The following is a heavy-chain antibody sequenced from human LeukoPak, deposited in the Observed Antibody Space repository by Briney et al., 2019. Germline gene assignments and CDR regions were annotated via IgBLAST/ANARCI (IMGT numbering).Heavy chain of an antibody. D-gene: IGHD3-9*01. CDR2: INHSGST. V-gene: IGHV4-34*01. J-gene: IGHJ5*02. CDR3: ARVGMYYDILTGYYFPGP. Sequence: SETLSLTCAVYGGSFSGYYWSWIRQPPGKGLEWIGEINHSGSTNYSPSLKSRVTISVDTSKNQFSLKLSSVTAADTAVYYCARVGMYYDILTGYYFPGPWGQGTLVTVSS. CDR1: GGSFSGYY.